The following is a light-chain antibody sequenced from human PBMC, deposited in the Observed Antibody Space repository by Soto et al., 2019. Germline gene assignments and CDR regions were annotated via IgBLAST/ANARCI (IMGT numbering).Light chain of an antibody. CDR1: QSMSRW. Sequence: DIPLTQSPSTLSASVGDRVTITCRASQSMSRWLAWYQQKPGKAPKLLMYDASSLESGVPSRFSGSGSGTDFTLTITSLQPDDFATYYCQQCKSYPLTFGGGTKVEIK. CDR3: QQCKSYPLT. V-gene: IGKV1-5*01. J-gene: IGKJ4*01. CDR2: DAS.